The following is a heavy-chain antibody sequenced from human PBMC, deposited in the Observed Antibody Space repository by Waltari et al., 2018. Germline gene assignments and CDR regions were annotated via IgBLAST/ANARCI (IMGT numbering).Heavy chain of an antibody. J-gene: IGHJ4*02. V-gene: IGHV4-39*07. CDR2: IYYSGST. CDR1: GGSISSSSYY. CDR3: ARERVGAAADY. Sequence: QLQLQESGPGLVKPSETLSLTCTVSGGSISSSSYYWGWIRQPPGKGLEWIGSIYYSGSTYYNPSLKSRVTISVDTSKNQFSLKLSSVTAADTAVYYCARERVGAAADYWGQGTLVTVSS. D-gene: IGHD6-13*01.